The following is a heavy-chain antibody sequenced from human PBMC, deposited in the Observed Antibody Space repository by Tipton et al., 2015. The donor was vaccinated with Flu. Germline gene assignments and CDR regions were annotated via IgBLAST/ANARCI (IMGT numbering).Heavy chain of an antibody. V-gene: IGHV4-61*01. CDR2: IHYSGTT. J-gene: IGHJ3*02. Sequence: GLVKPSETLSLTCTVSGGSVSTATYYWSWIRQPPGKGLEWIGYIHYSGTTSSSPSLQSRVTLSVDTSRNQFSLNLSSITAADTAVYYCARDAPAYFYDTSGHSQVDAFDIWGQGTMVTVSS. CDR3: ARDAPAYFYDTSGHSQVDAFDI. D-gene: IGHD3-22*01. CDR1: GGSVSTATYY.